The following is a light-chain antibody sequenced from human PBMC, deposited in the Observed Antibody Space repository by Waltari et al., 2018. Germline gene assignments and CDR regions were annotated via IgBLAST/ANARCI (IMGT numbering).Light chain of an antibody. CDR3: QQANTFPLT. CDR1: QDISRW. V-gene: IGKV1-12*01. J-gene: IGKJ4*01. Sequence: IPMTPSPSSVSGSVGDRVTTTWLARQDISRWLAWYQQKPGKVPNLLIYGSSTLQSGVPSRFSGSGSGTDFTLTISSLQPEDFATYYCQQANTFPLTFGGGTKVEIK. CDR2: GSS.